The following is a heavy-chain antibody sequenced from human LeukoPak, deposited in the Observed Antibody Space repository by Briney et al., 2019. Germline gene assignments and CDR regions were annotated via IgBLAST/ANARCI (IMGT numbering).Heavy chain of an antibody. J-gene: IGHJ4*02. V-gene: IGHV4-39*01. D-gene: IGHD4-17*01. CDR3: ARNYGDCVWYGPYFDY. CDR1: GGSISSSSYY. CDR2: LYYSGST. Sequence: PSETLSLTCTVSGGSISSSSYYWDWIRQPPGKGLEWIGTLYYSGSTYYNPSLKSRVTISVDTSKNQFSLKLNSVTAADTAVYYCARNYGDCVWYGPYFDYWGQGTLVTVSS.